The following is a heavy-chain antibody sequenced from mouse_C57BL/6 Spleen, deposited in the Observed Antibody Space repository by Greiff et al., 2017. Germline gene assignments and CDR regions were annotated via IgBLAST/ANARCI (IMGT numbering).Heavy chain of an antibody. CDR1: GFIFNTHA. D-gene: IGHD3-2*02. CDR2: IRSKSSNYAT. Sequence: EADGGLVQPKGSLKLSCAASGFIFNTHAMHWVRQAPGKGLAWVARIRSKSSNYATYYADSVKDRFTISRDDSQSMLYLQMNNLKTGVTAMYYCVRDSPGYFSVGYWGQGTTLTVSS. CDR3: VRDSPGYFSVGY. V-gene: IGHV10-3*01. J-gene: IGHJ2*01.